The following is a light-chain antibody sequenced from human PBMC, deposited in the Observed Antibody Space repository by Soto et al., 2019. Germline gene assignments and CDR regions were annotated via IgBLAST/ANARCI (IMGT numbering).Light chain of an antibody. CDR2: GVT. CDR3: CAYAGRSHYV. CDR1: SRDVGNYDL. V-gene: IGLV2-23*02. Sequence: QSVLTQPASVSGSPGQSITISCTGVSRDVGNYDLVSWYQQHPDKAPQLIIFGVTKRPSGVSNRFSGSKSGNTASLPISGLQTEDEADYYCCAYAGRSHYVVGTGTKVTVL. J-gene: IGLJ1*01.